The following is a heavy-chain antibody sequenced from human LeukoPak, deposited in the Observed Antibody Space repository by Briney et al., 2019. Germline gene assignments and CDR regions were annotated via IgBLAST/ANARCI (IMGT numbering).Heavy chain of an antibody. CDR1: GFTFSSCS. D-gene: IGHD6-6*01. V-gene: IGHV3-21*01. J-gene: IGHJ4*02. CDR3: ARGIAARPGY. Sequence: GGSLRLSCAASGFTFSSCSMNWVRQAPGKGLDWVSSISSSSSYIYYADSVKGRFTISRDNAKNSLYLQMNSLRAEDTAVYYCARGIAARPGYWGQGTLVTVSS. CDR2: ISSSSSYI.